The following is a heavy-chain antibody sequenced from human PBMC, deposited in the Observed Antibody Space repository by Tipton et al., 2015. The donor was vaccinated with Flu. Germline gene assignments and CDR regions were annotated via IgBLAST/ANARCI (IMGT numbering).Heavy chain of an antibody. D-gene: IGHD3-9*01. Sequence: GLVKPSETLSLTCTVSGGSVRSGSYSWSWIRQPPGKGLEWIGYVYYSGTAEYNPSLTGRVTISVDTSENNFSLKLTAVTAADTAVYYCARDDYDILTGNEFDCWGQGTLVTVSS. CDR2: VYYSGTA. CDR1: GGSVRSGSYS. J-gene: IGHJ4*02. V-gene: IGHV4-61*03. CDR3: ARDDYDILTGNEFDC.